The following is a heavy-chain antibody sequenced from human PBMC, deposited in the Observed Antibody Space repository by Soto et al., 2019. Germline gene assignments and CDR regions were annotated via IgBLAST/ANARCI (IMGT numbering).Heavy chain of an antibody. D-gene: IGHD3-22*01. Sequence: SETLSLTCTVSGGSVTSGSYYWSWIRQPPGKGLEWIGYIYYSGTTNYNPSLKSRVTISVDTSKNQFSLKPNSVTAADTAVYYCASDYYDSSGYYSFDYWGQGTLVTVSS. V-gene: IGHV4-61*01. CDR3: ASDYYDSSGYYSFDY. CDR1: GGSVTSGSYY. J-gene: IGHJ4*02. CDR2: IYYSGTT.